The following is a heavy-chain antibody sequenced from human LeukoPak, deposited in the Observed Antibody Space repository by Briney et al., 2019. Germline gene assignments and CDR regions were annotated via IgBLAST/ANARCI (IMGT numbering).Heavy chain of an antibody. CDR1: GYTFTGYY. D-gene: IGHD2-2*01. CDR3: AREGGSIVVVPAAHVNWFDP. V-gene: IGHV1-2*02. CDR2: INPNSGGT. Sequence: GASVKVSCKASGYTFTGYYMHWVRQAPGQGLEWMGWINPNSGGTNYAQKFQGGVTMTRDTSISTAYMELSRLRSDDTAVYYCAREGGSIVVVPAAHVNWFDPWGQGTLVTVSS. J-gene: IGHJ5*02.